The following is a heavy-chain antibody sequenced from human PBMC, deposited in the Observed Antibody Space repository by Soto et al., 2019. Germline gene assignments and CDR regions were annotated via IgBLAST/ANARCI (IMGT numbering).Heavy chain of an antibody. CDR3: AKVRVVMTYNWFDP. Sequence: QVQLVESGGGVVQPGRSLRLSCAASGFTFSSYGMHWVRQAPGKGLEWVAVISYDGSNKYYADSVKGRITISRDNSKNTLYLQMNSLRAEDTAVYYCAKVRVVMTYNWFDPWGQGTLVTVSS. V-gene: IGHV3-30*18. CDR1: GFTFSSYG. CDR2: ISYDGSNK. J-gene: IGHJ5*02. D-gene: IGHD3-3*01.